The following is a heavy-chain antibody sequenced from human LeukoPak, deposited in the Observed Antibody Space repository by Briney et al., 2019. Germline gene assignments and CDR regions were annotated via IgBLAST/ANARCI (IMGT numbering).Heavy chain of an antibody. CDR3: AKGARYSYGDGNFDY. CDR2: IWYDGSNK. V-gene: IGHV3-33*06. D-gene: IGHD5-18*01. CDR1: GFTFSSYG. J-gene: IGHJ4*02. Sequence: PGGSLRLTCAASGFTFSSYGMHWVRQAPGKGLEWVAVIWYDGSNKYYADSVKGRFTISRDNSKNTLYLQMNSLRAEDTAVYYCAKGARYSYGDGNFDYWGQGTLVTVSS.